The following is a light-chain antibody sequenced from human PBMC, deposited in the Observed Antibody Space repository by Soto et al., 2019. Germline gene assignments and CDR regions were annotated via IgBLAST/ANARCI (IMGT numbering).Light chain of an antibody. CDR2: ANN. CDR1: RSNLGAGYD. CDR3: QSYDNSLSGAWV. J-gene: IGLJ3*02. V-gene: IGLV1-40*01. Sequence: QSVLTQPPSVSGAPGQGITISCTGTRSNLGAGYDVHWYQQLPGAAPKLLIYANNKRPSGVLGRFSGSKSGTSASLAITGLQAEDEADYYCQSYDNSLSGAWVFGGGTKLTVL.